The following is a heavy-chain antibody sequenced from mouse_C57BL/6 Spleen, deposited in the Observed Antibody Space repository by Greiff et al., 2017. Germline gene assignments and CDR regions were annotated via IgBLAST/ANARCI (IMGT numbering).Heavy chain of an antibody. CDR3: ARGGYGNPWFAY. V-gene: IGHV1-52*01. D-gene: IGHD2-10*02. Sequence: QVQLQQPGAELVRPGSSVKLSCKASGYTFTSYWMHWVKQRPIQGLEWIGNIDPSDSETHYNQKFKDKATLTVDKSSSTAYMQLSSLTSEDSAVYYCARGGYGNPWFAYWGQGTLVTVSA. CDR2: IDPSDSET. J-gene: IGHJ3*01. CDR1: GYTFTSYW.